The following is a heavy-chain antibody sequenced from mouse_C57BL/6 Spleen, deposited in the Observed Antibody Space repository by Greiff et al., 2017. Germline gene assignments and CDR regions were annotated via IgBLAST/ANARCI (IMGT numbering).Heavy chain of an antibody. Sequence: VKLQESGAELVKPGASVKISCKASGYAFSSYWLNWVKQRPGKGLEWIGQIYPGDGDTNYNGKFKGKATLTADKSSSTAYMQLSSLTSEDSAVYCCARRTGTAWFSYWGQGTLVTVSA. V-gene: IGHV1-80*01. J-gene: IGHJ3*01. CDR1: GYAFSSYW. CDR3: ARRTGTAWFSY. D-gene: IGHD4-1*01. CDR2: IYPGDGDT.